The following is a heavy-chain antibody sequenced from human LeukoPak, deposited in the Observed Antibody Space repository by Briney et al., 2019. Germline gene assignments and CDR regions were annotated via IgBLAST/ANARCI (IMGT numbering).Heavy chain of an antibody. V-gene: IGHV1-8*01. CDR3: ARIPPSYYDFWSGYYYYYYYMDV. CDR1: GYTFTSYD. CDR2: MNPNSGNT. J-gene: IGHJ6*03. D-gene: IGHD3-3*01. Sequence: ASVKVSCKASGYTFTSYDINWVRQATGQGLEWMGWMNPNSGNTGYAQKFQGRVTMTRNTSISTAYMELSSLRSEDTAVYYCARIPPSYYDFWSGYYYYYYYMDVWGKGTTVTVSS.